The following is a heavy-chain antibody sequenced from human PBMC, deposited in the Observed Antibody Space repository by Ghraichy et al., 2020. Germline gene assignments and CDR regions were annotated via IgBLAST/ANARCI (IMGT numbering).Heavy chain of an antibody. CDR3: TRGGSYSIY. V-gene: IGHV3-7*04. D-gene: IGHD3-10*01. Sequence: GSLRLSCAASGFTFNTYRMSWVRQAPGKGPEWVANINVDGREKSYVDSVKGRFTISRDNAKSSLYLEMNSLRAEDTAVYYCTRGGSYSIYWGQGTLVTVSS. J-gene: IGHJ4*02. CDR1: GFTFNTYR. CDR2: INVDGREK.